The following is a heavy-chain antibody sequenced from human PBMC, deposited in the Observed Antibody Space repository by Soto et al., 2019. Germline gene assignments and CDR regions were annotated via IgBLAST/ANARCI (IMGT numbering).Heavy chain of an antibody. Sequence: GQGLEWMGWISAYNGNKNYAQKLQGRVTMTTDTSTSTAYMELRSLRSDDTAVYYSARIVGADRTWFDPWGEGTLVT. J-gene: IGHJ5*02. V-gene: IGHV1-18*01. CDR3: ARIVGADRTWFDP. D-gene: IGHD1-26*01. CDR2: ISAYNGNK.